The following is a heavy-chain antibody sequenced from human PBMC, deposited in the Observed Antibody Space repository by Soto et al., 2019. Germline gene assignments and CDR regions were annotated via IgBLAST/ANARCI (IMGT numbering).Heavy chain of an antibody. J-gene: IGHJ5*02. V-gene: IGHV4-34*01. CDR2: INHSGST. D-gene: IGHD3-16*01. CDR1: GGSFSGYY. CDR3: ARVSRSGLYHR. Sequence: SETLSLTCAVYGGSFSGYYWSWIRQPPGKGLEWIGEINHSGSTNYNPSLKSRVTISVDTSKNQFSLKLSSVTAADTAVYYCARVSRSGLYHRWGQGTLVTSPQ.